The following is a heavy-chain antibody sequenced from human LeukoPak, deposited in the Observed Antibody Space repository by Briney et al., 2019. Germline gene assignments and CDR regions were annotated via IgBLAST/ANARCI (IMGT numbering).Heavy chain of an antibody. J-gene: IGHJ5*02. CDR2: IYYSGST. Sequence: PSQTLSLTCTVSGGSISSGGYYWSWIRQHPGKGLEWIGYIYYSGSTYYNPSLKSRVTISVDTSKNQFSLKLSSVTAADTAVYYCAREAPYCSSASCYDGYNWFDPWGQGTLVTVSS. V-gene: IGHV4-31*03. D-gene: IGHD2-2*01. CDR1: GGSISSGGYY. CDR3: AREAPYCSSASCYDGYNWFDP.